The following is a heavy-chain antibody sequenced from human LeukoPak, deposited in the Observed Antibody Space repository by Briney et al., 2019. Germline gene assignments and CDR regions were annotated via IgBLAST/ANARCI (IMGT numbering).Heavy chain of an antibody. CDR3: SRGLHDYGDSNYCFHQ. CDR2: IRKKGYGETT. J-gene: IGHJ4*02. V-gene: IGHV3-49*03. Sequence: GRSLRLSCTASGFSFGDDAWSWFRQAPGRGLEFVSFIRKKGYGETTDYAASVRGRFTISRDDAKSTAYLQMNSLEIEDTALYYCSRGLHDYGDSNYCFHQWGRGTQVTVSS. D-gene: IGHD4-17*01. CDR1: GFSFGDDA.